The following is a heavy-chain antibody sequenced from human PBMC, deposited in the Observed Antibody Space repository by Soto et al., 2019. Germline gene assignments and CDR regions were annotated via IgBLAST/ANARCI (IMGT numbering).Heavy chain of an antibody. CDR3: AREGGVQARFDP. J-gene: IGHJ5*02. V-gene: IGHV1-18*01. CDR1: GYTFTSYG. CDR2: ISAYNGNT. Sequence: QVQLVQSGAEVKKPGASVKVSCKASGYTFTSYGISWVRQAPGQGLEWMGWISAYNGNTNYAQKLQGRVTMPTDTSTSTAYMERRSLRSDDTGVNYRAREGGVQARFDPWGQGTLVTVSS. D-gene: IGHD2-8*01.